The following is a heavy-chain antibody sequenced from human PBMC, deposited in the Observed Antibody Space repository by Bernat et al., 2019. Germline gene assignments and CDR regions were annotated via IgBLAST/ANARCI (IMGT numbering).Heavy chain of an antibody. J-gene: IGHJ4*02. D-gene: IGHD2-21*01. Sequence: QVQLVESGGGVVQPGRSLRLSCAASGFTFSSYGMHWVRQAPGKGLEWVVVISYDGSNKEYADSVKGRFTISRDNSKNTLYLQMNSLRAEDTAVYYCAKEANAYCGGDCYSFDYWGQGTLVTVSS. CDR3: AKEANAYCGGDCYSFDY. V-gene: IGHV3-30*18. CDR1: GFTFSSYG. CDR2: ISYDGSNK.